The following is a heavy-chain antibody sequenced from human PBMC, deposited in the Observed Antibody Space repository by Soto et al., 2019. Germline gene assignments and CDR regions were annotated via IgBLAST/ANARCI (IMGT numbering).Heavy chain of an antibody. CDR2: ISTYNGNT. Sequence: QVQLVQSGAEVKQPGASVKVSCKASGYTFTNYGFTWVRQAPGQGLEWMGWISTYNGNTKYAQKVQDRHTMTTDTSTSTANMELTSLRSDDTAVYYCARTTVTASSYYMDVWGKGTTVTVSS. D-gene: IGHD4-17*01. CDR1: GYTFTNYG. J-gene: IGHJ6*03. CDR3: ARTTVTASSYYMDV. V-gene: IGHV1-18*01.